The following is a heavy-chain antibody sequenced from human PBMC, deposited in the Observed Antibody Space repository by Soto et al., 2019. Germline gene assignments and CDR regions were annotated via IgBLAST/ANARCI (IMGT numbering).Heavy chain of an antibody. V-gene: IGHV3-23*01. D-gene: IGHD2-21*01. CDR2: ISGSGGST. CDR1: GFTFSSYA. J-gene: IGHJ6*03. CDR3: AKGSVSIGRYYYYYMDV. Sequence: GGSLRLSCAASGFTFSSYAMSWVRQAPGKGLEWVSAISGSGGSTYYADSVKGRFTISRDNSKNTLYLQMNSLRAEDTAVYYCAKGSVSIGRYYYYYMDVWGKGTTVTVSS.